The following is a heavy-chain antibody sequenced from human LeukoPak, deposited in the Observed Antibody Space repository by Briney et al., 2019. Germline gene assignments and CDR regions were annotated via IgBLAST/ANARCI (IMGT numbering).Heavy chain of an antibody. J-gene: IGHJ4*02. CDR1: GYTFTGYY. CDR3: ARGGDSSSWYYGNY. Sequence: ASVKVSCKASGYTFTGYYMHCVRQAPEQGLEWMGWINPNSGGTNYAQKFQGRVTMTRDTSISTAYMELSRLRSDDTAVYYCARGGDSSSWYYGNYWGQGTLVTVSS. CDR2: INPNSGGT. V-gene: IGHV1-2*02. D-gene: IGHD6-13*01.